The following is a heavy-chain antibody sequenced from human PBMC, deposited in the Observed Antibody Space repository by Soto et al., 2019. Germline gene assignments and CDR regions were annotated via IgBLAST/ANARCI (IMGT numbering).Heavy chain of an antibody. V-gene: IGHV5-10-1*01. D-gene: IGHD3-9*01. CDR3: ARPFDILTGYPRLVGMDV. CDR2: IDPSDSYS. Sequence: PGESLKSSSKGSGYSFTSYWISWVRQMPGKGLEWMGRIDPSDSYSNYSPSFQGHVTISADKSISTASLQWSSLKASDTAMYYCARPFDILTGYPRLVGMDVWGQGTTVTVSS. J-gene: IGHJ6*02. CDR1: GYSFTSYW.